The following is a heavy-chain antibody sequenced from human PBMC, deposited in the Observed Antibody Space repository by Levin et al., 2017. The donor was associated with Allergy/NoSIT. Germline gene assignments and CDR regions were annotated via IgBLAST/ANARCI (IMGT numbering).Heavy chain of an antibody. J-gene: IGHJ4*02. CDR3: ARAPYYYDSSGYYYFDY. CDR2: INHSGST. D-gene: IGHD3-22*01. CDR1: GGSFSGYY. V-gene: IGHV4-34*01. Sequence: SQTLSLTCAVYGGSFSGYYWSWIRQPPGKGLEWIGEINHSGSTNYNPSLKSRVTISVDTSKNQFSLKLSSVTAADTAVYYCARAPYYYDSSGYYYFDYWGQGTLVTVSS.